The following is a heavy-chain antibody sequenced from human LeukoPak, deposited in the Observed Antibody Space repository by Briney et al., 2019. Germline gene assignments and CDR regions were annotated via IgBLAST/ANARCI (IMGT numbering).Heavy chain of an antibody. CDR1: GGSISSYY. CDR3: AGSSSDADY. D-gene: IGHD2-15*01. V-gene: IGHV4-59*01. J-gene: IGHJ4*02. CDR2: IYYSGST. Sequence: SETLSLTCTVSGGSISSYYWSWIRQPPGKGLEWIGYIYYSGSTNFNPALKSRVTISVETSKQQFSLKLSPVAAADTAVYYCAGSSSDADYWGQGTLVTVSS.